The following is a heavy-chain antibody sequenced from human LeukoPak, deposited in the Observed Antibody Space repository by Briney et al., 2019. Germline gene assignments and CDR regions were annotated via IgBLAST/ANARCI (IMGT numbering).Heavy chain of an antibody. CDR1: GGSISSYY. D-gene: IGHD3-16*01. Sequence: SESLSLTCTVSGGSISSYYWGWIRQPPGKGLEWIGSMYYSGSTYYNPSLKSRVTISVDTSKNQFSLKLSSVTAADTAVYYCARQSPYDYVWGRPGNWFDPWGQGTLVTVSS. J-gene: IGHJ5*02. CDR3: ARQSPYDYVWGRPGNWFDP. CDR2: MYYSGST. V-gene: IGHV4-39*01.